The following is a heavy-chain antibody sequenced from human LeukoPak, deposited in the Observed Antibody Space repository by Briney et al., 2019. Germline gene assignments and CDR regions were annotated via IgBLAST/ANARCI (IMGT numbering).Heavy chain of an antibody. D-gene: IGHD3-22*01. CDR3: ARRNYYDSTGYYNN. Sequence: PSGTLSLTCAVSGGSISSDNRWSWVRQPPGKGLEWVGEIHQSGSTNYNPSLKSRVTITVDKSKSQFSLKLGSVTAADTAVYYCARRNYYDSTGYYNNWGRGTLVTVSS. V-gene: IGHV4-4*02. CDR1: GGSISSDNR. J-gene: IGHJ4*02. CDR2: IHQSGST.